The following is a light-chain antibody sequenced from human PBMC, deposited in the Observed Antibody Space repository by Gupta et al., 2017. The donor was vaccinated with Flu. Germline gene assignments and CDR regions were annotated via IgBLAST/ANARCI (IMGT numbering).Light chain of an antibody. CDR2: LGS. J-gene: IGKJ2*03. V-gene: IGKV2-28*01. CDR3: RQALQTPGS. Sequence: DIVMTQSPLSLPVTPGEPASISCRSSQSLLHSNGYNYLDWYLQKPGQSPQLLIYLGSNRASGVPDRFSGSGSGTDFTLKISRVDAEDVGVYYCRQALQTPGSFGQGTKLEIK. CDR1: QSLLHSNGYNY.